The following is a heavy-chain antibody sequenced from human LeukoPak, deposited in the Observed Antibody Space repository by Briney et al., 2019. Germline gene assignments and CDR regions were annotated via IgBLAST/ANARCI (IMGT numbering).Heavy chain of an antibody. D-gene: IGHD3-22*01. V-gene: IGHV1-69*05. CDR1: GGTFSSYA. CDR3: ARVGYYDSSGYRPGAFDI. CDR2: IIPIFGTA. J-gene: IGHJ3*02. Sequence: SVKVSCKASGGTFSSYAISWVRQAPGQGLEWMGGIIPIFGTANYAQKFQGRVTITTDESTSTAYMELSSLRSEDTAVYYCARVGYYDSSGYRPGAFDIXGQGTMVTVSS.